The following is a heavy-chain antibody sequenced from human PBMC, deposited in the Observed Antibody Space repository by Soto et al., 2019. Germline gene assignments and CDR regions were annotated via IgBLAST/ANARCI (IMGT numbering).Heavy chain of an antibody. CDR3: AKGRGGSGSLTPRVDF. CDR2: ISGGGDTT. Sequence: EVQLLESGGGLVQPGGSLRLSCAASGFTFNNYAMTWVRQAPGKGLEWVSAISGGGDTTSYADSVKGRSNVSRDGSKNTLYLQMSGLRAEDPALYYCAKGRGGSGSLTPRVDFWGQGTLVTVSS. CDR1: GFTFNNYA. V-gene: IGHV3-23*01. J-gene: IGHJ4*02. D-gene: IGHD3-10*01.